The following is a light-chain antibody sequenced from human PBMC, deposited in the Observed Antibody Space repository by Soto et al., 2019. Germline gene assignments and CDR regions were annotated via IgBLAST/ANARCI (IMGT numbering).Light chain of an antibody. J-gene: IGKJ1*01. CDR1: ETIRSD. CDR2: GAS. V-gene: IGKV3-20*01. CDR3: QQYGSSGT. Sequence: PGESATLSCRASETIRSDLAWYQQKSGQAPRLLIYGASNRATGIPDRFSGSGSGTDFTLTISRLEPEDFAVYYCQQYGSSGTFGQGTKVDI.